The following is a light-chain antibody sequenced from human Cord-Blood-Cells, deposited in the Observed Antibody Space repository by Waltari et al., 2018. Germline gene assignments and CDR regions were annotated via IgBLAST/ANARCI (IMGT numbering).Light chain of an antibody. V-gene: IGLV2-14*01. CDR1: SSDVGGYNY. CDR3: SSYTSSSPYV. CDR2: EVS. Sequence: QSALTQPASVSGSPGQSITIPSPGTSSDVGGYNYIPWYQQHPGKAPKLMIYEVSNRPSGVSNRFSGSKSGNTASLTISGLQAEDEADYYCSSYTSSSPYVFGTGTKVTVL. J-gene: IGLJ1*01.